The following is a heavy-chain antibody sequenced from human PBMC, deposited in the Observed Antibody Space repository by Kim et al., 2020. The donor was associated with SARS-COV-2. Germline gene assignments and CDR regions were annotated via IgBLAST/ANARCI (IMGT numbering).Heavy chain of an antibody. J-gene: IGHJ2*01. D-gene: IGHD3-10*01. CDR3: ATLYYYGSGSSHWYFDL. CDR2: IDPSDSYT. Sequence: GESLKISCKGSGYSFTSYWISWVRQMPGKGLEWMGRIDPSDSYTNYSPSFQGHVTISADKSISTAYLQWSSLKASDTAMYYCATLYYYGSGSSHWYFDLWGRGTLVTVSS. V-gene: IGHV5-10-1*01. CDR1: GYSFTSYW.